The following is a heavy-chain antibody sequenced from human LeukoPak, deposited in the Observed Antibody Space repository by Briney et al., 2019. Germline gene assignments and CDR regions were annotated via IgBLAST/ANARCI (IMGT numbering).Heavy chain of an antibody. Sequence: PSETLSLTCTVSGGSISSYYWSWIRQPPGKGLEWIGYIYYSGSTDYNPSLKSRVTMSVDTSKNQFSLKLSSVTAADTAVYYCAREGGSPRDYYGMDVWGQGTTVTVSS. CDR3: AREGGSPRDYYGMDV. CDR1: GGSISSYY. J-gene: IGHJ6*02. CDR2: IYYSGST. V-gene: IGHV4-59*12. D-gene: IGHD1-26*01.